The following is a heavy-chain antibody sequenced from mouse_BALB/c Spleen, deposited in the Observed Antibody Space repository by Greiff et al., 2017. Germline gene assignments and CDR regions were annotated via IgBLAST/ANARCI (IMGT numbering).Heavy chain of an antibody. CDR2: IWAGGST. Sequence: VKLMESGPGLVAPSQSLSITSTVSGFSLTSYGVHWVRQPPGKGLEWLGVIWAGGSTNYNSALMSRLSISKDNSKSQVFLKMNSLQTDDTAMYYCARGSTVVDMDYWGQGTSVTVSS. D-gene: IGHD1-1*01. V-gene: IGHV2-9*02. J-gene: IGHJ4*01. CDR1: GFSLTSYG. CDR3: ARGSTVVDMDY.